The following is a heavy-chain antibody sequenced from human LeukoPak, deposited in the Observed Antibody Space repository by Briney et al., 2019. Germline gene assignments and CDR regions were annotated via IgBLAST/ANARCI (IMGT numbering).Heavy chain of an antibody. D-gene: IGHD2-8*01. CDR1: GFTFSNYW. V-gene: IGHV3-7*01. Sequence: GGSLRLSCAASGFTFSNYWMTWVRQAPGKGLEWVATIKQDGNEKYYVDSVKGRFTVSRDNARNSLDPQVNSLRAEDTAVYYCAKNRGHCVDGVCHNYYYMDVWGRGTTVTVSS. J-gene: IGHJ6*03. CDR3: AKNRGHCVDGVCHNYYYMDV. CDR2: IKQDGNEK.